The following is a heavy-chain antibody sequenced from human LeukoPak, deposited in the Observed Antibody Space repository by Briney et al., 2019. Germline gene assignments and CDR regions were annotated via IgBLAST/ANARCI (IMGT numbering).Heavy chain of an antibody. Sequence: SETLSLTCAVYGGSFSGYYWSWIRQPPGKGLEWIGEINHSGSTNYNPSLKSRVTISVDTSKNQFSLKLSSVTAADTAVYYCARGQSRKVVVVAVGYYYYMDVWGKGTRSPSP. D-gene: IGHD2-15*01. CDR1: GGSFSGYY. J-gene: IGHJ6*03. V-gene: IGHV4-34*01. CDR3: ARGQSRKVVVVAVGYYYYMDV. CDR2: INHSGST.